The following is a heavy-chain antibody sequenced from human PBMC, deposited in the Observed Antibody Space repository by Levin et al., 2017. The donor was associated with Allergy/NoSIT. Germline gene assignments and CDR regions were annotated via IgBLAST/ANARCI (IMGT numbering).Heavy chain of an antibody. CDR2: ISYDGSNK. Sequence: GGSLRLSCAASGFTFSSYGMHWVRQAPGKGLEWVAVISYDGSNKYYADSVKGRFTISRDNSKNTLYLQMNSLRAEDTAVYYCAKISLHYYGSGNFDYWGQGTLVTVSS. CDR3: AKISLHYYGSGNFDY. CDR1: GFTFSSYG. D-gene: IGHD3-10*01. J-gene: IGHJ4*02. V-gene: IGHV3-30*18.